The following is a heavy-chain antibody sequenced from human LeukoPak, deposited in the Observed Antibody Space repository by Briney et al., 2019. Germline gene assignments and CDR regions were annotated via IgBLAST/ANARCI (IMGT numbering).Heavy chain of an antibody. CDR1: GFTFSSYS. CDR3: ARTGGDYTPGGFDY. D-gene: IGHD2-21*02. CDR2: ISSSSSYI. J-gene: IGHJ4*02. V-gene: IGHV3-21*01. Sequence: TGGSLRLSCAASGFTFSSYSMNWLRQAPGKGLEWVSSISSSSSYIYYADSVKGRFTISRDNAKNSLYLQMNSLRGEDTAVYYCARTGGDYTPGGFDYWGQGTLVTVSS.